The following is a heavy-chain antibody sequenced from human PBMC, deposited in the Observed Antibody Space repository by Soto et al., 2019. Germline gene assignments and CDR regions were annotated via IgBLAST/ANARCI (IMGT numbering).Heavy chain of an antibody. D-gene: IGHD5-12*01. J-gene: IGHJ4*02. V-gene: IGHV3-23*01. CDR1: GSTLSAYA. CDR3: ARDKLVLREYTPGCFDI. Sequence: GGSLRLSCAASGSTLSAYAMSWVRQAPGKGLEWVSTISGSGDRTDYSDSVKGRFTISRDNSKNTLFLQMNSLRAEETAIYFCARDKLVLREYTPGCFDIWGQGPLVILSS. CDR2: ISGSGDRT.